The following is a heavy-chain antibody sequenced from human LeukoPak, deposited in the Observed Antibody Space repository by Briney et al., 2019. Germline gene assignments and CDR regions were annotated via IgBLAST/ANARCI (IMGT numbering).Heavy chain of an antibody. D-gene: IGHD3-10*01. V-gene: IGHV1-18*01. CDR2: ISAYNGNT. J-gene: IGHJ3*02. CDR3: ARDVDLLLRFGEPHAFDI. CDR1: GYTFTSYG. Sequence: ASVKVSCKASGYTFTSYGISWVRQAPGQGLEWMGWISAYNGNTNYAQKLQGRVTMTTDTSTSTAYMELRSLRSDDTAVYYCARDVDLLLRFGEPHAFDIWGQGTMVTVSS.